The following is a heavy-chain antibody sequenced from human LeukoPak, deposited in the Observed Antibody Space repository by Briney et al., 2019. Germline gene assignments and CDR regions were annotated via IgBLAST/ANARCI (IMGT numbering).Heavy chain of an antibody. J-gene: IGHJ4*02. Sequence: ASVKVSCKASGYTFTGYYMHWVRQAPGQGLEWMGWINPNNGGTNYAQKFQGRVTMTRDTSISTAYMEPSRLRSDDTAVYYCARSIAAAGHFDYWGQGTLVTVSS. D-gene: IGHD6-13*01. CDR2: INPNNGGT. V-gene: IGHV1-2*02. CDR3: ARSIAAAGHFDY. CDR1: GYTFTGYY.